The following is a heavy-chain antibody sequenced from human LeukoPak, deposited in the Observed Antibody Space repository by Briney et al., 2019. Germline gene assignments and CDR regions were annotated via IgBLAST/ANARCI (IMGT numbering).Heavy chain of an antibody. V-gene: IGHV4-34*01. D-gene: IGHD6-25*01. CDR2: INHSGST. J-gene: IGHJ4*02. Sequence: SETLSLTCAVYGGSFSEYYWSWIRLPPGKGLEWIGEINHSGSTNYNPPLKSRVTISVDTSKKQFSLKLSSVTAADTAVYYCARGPGIAAADAVSYWGQGTLVTVSS. CDR1: GGSFSEYY. CDR3: ARGPGIAAADAVSY.